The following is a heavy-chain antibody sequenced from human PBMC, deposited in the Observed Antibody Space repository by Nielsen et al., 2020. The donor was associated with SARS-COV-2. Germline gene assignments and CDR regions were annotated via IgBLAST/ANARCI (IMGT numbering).Heavy chain of an antibody. Sequence: GGSLRLSCAASGFTFSSYSMNWVRQAPGKGLEWVSSISSSSSYIYYADSVKGRFTISRDNAKNPLYLQMNSLRAEDTAVYYCARDLYSSSWTHNYWGQGTLVTVSS. D-gene: IGHD6-13*01. CDR3: ARDLYSSSWTHNY. V-gene: IGHV3-21*01. CDR1: GFTFSSYS. J-gene: IGHJ4*02. CDR2: ISSSSSYI.